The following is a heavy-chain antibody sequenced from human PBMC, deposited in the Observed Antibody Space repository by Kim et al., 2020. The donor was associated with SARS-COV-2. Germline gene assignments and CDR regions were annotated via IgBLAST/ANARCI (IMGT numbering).Heavy chain of an antibody. Sequence: ASVKVFCKASGYIFTGYYIHWVRQAPGQGLEWMGRINPNTGGTNYAQKFRGRLTMTRDTSISTAYMELSSLTSADTVVYFCARDGGGNQYYFEYWCQGT. J-gene: IGHJ4*02. D-gene: IGHD2-15*01. CDR2: INPNTGGT. CDR1: GYIFTGYY. V-gene: IGHV1-2*05. CDR3: ARDGGGNQYYFEY.